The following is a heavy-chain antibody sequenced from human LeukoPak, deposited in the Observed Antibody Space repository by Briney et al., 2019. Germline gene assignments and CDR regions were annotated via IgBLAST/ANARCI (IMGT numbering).Heavy chain of an antibody. CDR3: AKDGGRYRFDF. CDR1: GFPFNAYN. J-gene: IGHJ4*02. CDR2: IRNDESEI. D-gene: IGHD3-16*02. V-gene: IGHV3-30*02. Sequence: GGSLRLSCAAPGFPFNAYNIHWIRQAPGRGLEWVSFIRNDESEIHYADFAKGRFTISRDKSKNSVYLEMNSLRPDDTALYYCAKDGGRYRFDFWGQGTMVTVSS.